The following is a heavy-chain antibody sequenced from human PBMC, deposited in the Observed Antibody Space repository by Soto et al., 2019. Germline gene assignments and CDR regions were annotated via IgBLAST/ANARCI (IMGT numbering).Heavy chain of an antibody. CDR1: GFTFSSYA. CDR2: ISYDGRNK. Sequence: GGSLRLSCAAPGFTFSSYAMHWVRQAPGKGLEWVAVISYDGRNKYYADYVKGQFTISRDNSKNTLYLQMNSLRAEDTAVYYCAKHIVVVPAATGLDYWGQGTLVTVSS. V-gene: IGHV3-30-3*02. D-gene: IGHD2-2*01. CDR3: AKHIVVVPAATGLDY. J-gene: IGHJ4*02.